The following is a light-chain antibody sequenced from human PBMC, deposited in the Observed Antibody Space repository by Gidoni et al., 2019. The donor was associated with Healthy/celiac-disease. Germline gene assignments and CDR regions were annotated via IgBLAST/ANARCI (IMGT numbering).Light chain of an antibody. V-gene: IGKV1-39*01. Sequence: DVQMTQSPSSLSASGGDRVTITCRASQSISSYLNWYQQKPGKAPKLLIYAASSLQSGVPSRFSGSGSGTDFTLTISSMQPEDFAAYYCQQRYSTPLTFGQGTKLEIK. CDR2: AAS. CDR3: QQRYSTPLT. J-gene: IGKJ2*01. CDR1: QSISSY.